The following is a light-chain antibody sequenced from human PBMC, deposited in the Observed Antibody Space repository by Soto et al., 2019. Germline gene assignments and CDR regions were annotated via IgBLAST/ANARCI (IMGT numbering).Light chain of an antibody. CDR1: QSVSRSD. CDR3: QQFSSTPSWT. V-gene: IGKV3-20*01. Sequence: EIVLTQSPGTLSLSPGERATLSRRASQSVSRSDLAWYQQKPGQAPRLLIYGASSRATGIPDRFSGSGSGTDFTLTISRMEPEDFAVYYCQQFSSTPSWTFGQGTKVDIK. CDR2: GAS. J-gene: IGKJ1*01.